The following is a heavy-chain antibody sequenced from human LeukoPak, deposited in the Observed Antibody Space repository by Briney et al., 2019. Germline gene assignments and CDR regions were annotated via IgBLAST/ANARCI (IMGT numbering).Heavy chain of an antibody. V-gene: IGHV3-7*01. CDR3: ARWYYYDSSGSKGAFDI. CDR2: INQDGTER. Sequence: GGSLRLSCATSGFTFSSYWMSWVRQAPGKGLEWVANINQDGTERYYVDSVKGRFTISRDNAKNSLYLQMNSLRAEDTAVYYCARWYYYDSSGSKGAFDIWGQGTMVTVSS. D-gene: IGHD3-22*01. CDR1: GFTFSSYW. J-gene: IGHJ3*02.